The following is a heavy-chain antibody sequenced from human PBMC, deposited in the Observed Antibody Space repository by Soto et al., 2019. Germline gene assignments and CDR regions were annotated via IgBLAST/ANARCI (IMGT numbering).Heavy chain of an antibody. D-gene: IGHD1-26*01. Sequence: EVQLLESGGGLVQPGGSLRLSCAASGFTFSSYAMRWVRQAPGKGLEWVSAISGSGGSTYYADSVKGRFTITRDNSKNTPSLQMNSLRAEDTAVYYCARRGSVSYSVYWGPGALFT. V-gene: IGHV3-23*01. CDR1: GFTFSSYA. J-gene: IGHJ4*02. CDR3: ARRGSVSYSVY. CDR2: ISGSGGST.